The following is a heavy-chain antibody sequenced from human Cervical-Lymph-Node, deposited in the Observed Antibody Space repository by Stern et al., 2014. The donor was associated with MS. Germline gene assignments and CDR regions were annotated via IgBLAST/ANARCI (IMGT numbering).Heavy chain of an antibody. D-gene: IGHD1-26*01. J-gene: IGHJ4*02. Sequence: EDQLVESGGGLVQPGGSLRLSCAASGFTFSTHAMSWVRQAPGKGLEWVSAISSSGSRTYYGDTVKGRFTISRDNSKDTLYLQMNSLRAEDTALYYCAKDEVGSTLYYFDYWGQGTLVTVSS. CDR1: GFTFSTHA. CDR3: AKDEVGSTLYYFDY. V-gene: IGHV3-23*04. CDR2: ISSSGSRT.